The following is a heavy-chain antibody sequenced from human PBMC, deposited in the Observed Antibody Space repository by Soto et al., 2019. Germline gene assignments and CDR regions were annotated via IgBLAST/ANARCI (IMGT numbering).Heavy chain of an antibody. V-gene: IGHV4-39*01. D-gene: IGHD3-22*01. J-gene: IGHJ4*02. CDR3: ASHVDNDSYEYYFDS. CDR1: GGSISSNSYY. CDR2: IGYTGTI. Sequence: QLQLQESGPGLVKPSETLSLTCTASGGSISSNSYYWRWLRQSPGQGLEWIGSIGYTGTIYYNPRVECGVTMSVDTSENQISLRLSSMTAADTAVYYCASHVDNDSYEYYFDSWSQGTVVTVSS.